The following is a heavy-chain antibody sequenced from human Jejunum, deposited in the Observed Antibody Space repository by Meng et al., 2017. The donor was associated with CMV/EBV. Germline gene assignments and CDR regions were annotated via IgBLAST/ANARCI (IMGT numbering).Heavy chain of an antibody. D-gene: IGHD6-19*01. Sequence: QGQLGQLGRGVRKPGASVTVSCKAFGYTFTSFDINWVRQGTGQGLEWMGWMNPNRGTTGYAQKFQGRVTMTRNISKSTAYMDLSSLRSEDTAVYYCATGVADFEYWGQGTLVTVSS. J-gene: IGHJ4*02. CDR1: GYTFTSFD. V-gene: IGHV1-8*01. CDR2: MNPNRGTT. CDR3: ATGVADFEY.